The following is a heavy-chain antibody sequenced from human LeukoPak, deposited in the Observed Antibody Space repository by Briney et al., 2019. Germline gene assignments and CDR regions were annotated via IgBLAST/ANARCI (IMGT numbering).Heavy chain of an antibody. Sequence: GGSLRLSCAASGFTFSSYSMNWVRQAPGKGLEWVSSISSSSSYIYYADSVKGRFTISRDNSKNTLYLQMNSLRAEDTAVYYCAKTADGNFDYWGQGTLVTVSS. CDR1: GFTFSSYS. CDR2: ISSSSSYI. CDR3: AKTADGNFDY. V-gene: IGHV3-21*04. J-gene: IGHJ4*02.